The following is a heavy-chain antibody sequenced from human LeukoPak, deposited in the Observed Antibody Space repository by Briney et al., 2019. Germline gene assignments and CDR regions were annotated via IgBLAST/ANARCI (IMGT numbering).Heavy chain of an antibody. CDR1: GGTLNNYG. V-gene: IGHV1-69*06. CDR3: ARGAVVVTAIEGFDY. J-gene: IGHJ4*02. Sequence: ASVKVSCKASGGTLNNYGISWVRQAPGQGLEWMGGTIPIFDTPNYAQKFQGRVTITADKSTSTAYMELSSLRSEDTAVYYCARGAVVVTAIEGFDYWGQGTLVTVSS. CDR2: TIPIFDTP. D-gene: IGHD2-21*02.